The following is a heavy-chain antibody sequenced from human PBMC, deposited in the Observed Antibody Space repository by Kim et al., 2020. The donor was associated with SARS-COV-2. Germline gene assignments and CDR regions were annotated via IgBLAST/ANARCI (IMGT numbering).Heavy chain of an antibody. V-gene: IGHV1-69*01. D-gene: IGHD7-27*01. J-gene: IGHJ4*02. CDR2: A. Sequence: AKYAQQFQGRVTITADESTSTAYMELSSLGSEDTAVYYCARDLISGDEVYWGQGTLVTVSS. CDR3: ARDLISGDEVY.